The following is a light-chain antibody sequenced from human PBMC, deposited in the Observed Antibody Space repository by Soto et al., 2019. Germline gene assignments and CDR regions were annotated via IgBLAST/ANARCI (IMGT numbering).Light chain of an antibody. Sequence: QSVLTQPASVSGSPGQSITISCTGTSSDVGAYNYVSWYQQHPGKAPKLMIYEVSNRPSGVSNRFSGSKSGNTASPTISGLQAEDEADYYCSSYTSIITVVFGGGTKLTVL. CDR2: EVS. J-gene: IGLJ3*02. CDR3: SSYTSIITVV. V-gene: IGLV2-14*01. CDR1: SSDVGAYNY.